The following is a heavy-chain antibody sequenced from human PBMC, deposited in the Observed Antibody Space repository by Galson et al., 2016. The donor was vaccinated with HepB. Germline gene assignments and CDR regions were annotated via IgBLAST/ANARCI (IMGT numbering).Heavy chain of an antibody. CDR2: VNDGGTT. CDR3: ARRHYFDFWNTAYAERNVWFDP. V-gene: IGHV4-34*01. CDR1: GASLSGPY. Sequence: ETLSLTCAAHGASLSGPYWSWIRQAPGKGLEWIGEVNDGGTTKVSPSLKSRVTMSADTSRNQFSLELRSVTAADTAVYFCARRHYFDFWNTAYAERNVWFDPWGPGVLVTVSS. J-gene: IGHJ5*02. D-gene: IGHD3-3*01.